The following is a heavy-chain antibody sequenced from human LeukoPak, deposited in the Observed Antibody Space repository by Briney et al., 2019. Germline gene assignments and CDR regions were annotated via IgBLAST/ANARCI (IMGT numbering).Heavy chain of an antibody. D-gene: IGHD4-17*01. V-gene: IGHV3-9*01. CDR3: AKVGDYEPRDAFDI. Sequence: PGGSLRLSCAASGFTFDDYAMHWVRQAPGKGLEWVSGISWNSGSIGYADSVKGRFTISRDNAKNSLYLQMNSLRAEDTALYYCAKVGDYEPRDAFDIWGQGTMVTVSS. CDR2: ISWNSGSI. J-gene: IGHJ3*02. CDR1: GFTFDDYA.